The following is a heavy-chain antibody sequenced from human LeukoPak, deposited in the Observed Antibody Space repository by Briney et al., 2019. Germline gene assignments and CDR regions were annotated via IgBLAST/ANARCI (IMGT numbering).Heavy chain of an antibody. CDR3: ARHNTMMDAFDI. CDR1: GFTFSSYD. D-gene: IGHD3-22*01. J-gene: IGHJ3*02. Sequence: PGRSLRLSCAASGFTFSSYDMHWVRQATGKGLEWVSAIGTAGDTYYPGSVKGRFTISRENAKNSLYLQMNSLRAGDTAVYYCARHNTMMDAFDIWGQGTMVTVSS. V-gene: IGHV3-13*01. CDR2: IGTAGDT.